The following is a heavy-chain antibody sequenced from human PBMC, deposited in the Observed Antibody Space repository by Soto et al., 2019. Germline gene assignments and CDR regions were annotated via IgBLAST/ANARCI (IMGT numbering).Heavy chain of an antibody. J-gene: IGHJ6*03. CDR2: INHSGST. CDR3: ARGLGIFGVVIIPHYYYYYMDV. Sequence: SETLSLTCAVYGGSFSGYYWSWIRQPPGKGLEWIGEINHSGSTNYNPSLKSRVTISVDTSKNQFSLKLSSLTAADTAVYYCARGLGIFGVVIIPHYYYYYMDVWGKGTTVTISS. CDR1: GGSFSGYY. V-gene: IGHV4-34*01. D-gene: IGHD3-3*01.